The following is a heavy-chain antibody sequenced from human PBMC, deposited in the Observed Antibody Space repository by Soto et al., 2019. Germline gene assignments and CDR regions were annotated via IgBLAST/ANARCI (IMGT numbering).Heavy chain of an antibody. V-gene: IGHV1-8*01. CDR1: GYTFTSYD. D-gene: IGHD6-13*01. CDR3: ARDHSSSWYRYGMDV. CDR2: MNPNSGNT. Sequence: GASVKVSCKASGYTFTSYDINWVRQATGQGLEWMGWMNPNSGNTGYAQKFQGRVTMTRNTSISTAYMELRSLRSDDTAVYYCARDHSSSWYRYGMDVWGQGTTVTVSS. J-gene: IGHJ6*02.